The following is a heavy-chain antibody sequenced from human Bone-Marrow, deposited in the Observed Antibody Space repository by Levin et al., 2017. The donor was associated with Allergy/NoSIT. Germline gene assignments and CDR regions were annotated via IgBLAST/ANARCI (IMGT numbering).Heavy chain of an antibody. CDR2: IKSKTDGGTT. J-gene: IGHJ4*02. CDR1: GFSFSNAW. Sequence: GESLKISCAASGFSFSNAWMNWVRQAPGKGLEWVGRIKSKTDGGTTDYAAPVKGRFTISRDDSKNTLYLQMNGLKTEDTAVYYCTTNYYDSSGSYSFDYWGQGAVVTVSS. V-gene: IGHV3-15*07. CDR3: TTNYYDSSGSYSFDY. D-gene: IGHD3-22*01.